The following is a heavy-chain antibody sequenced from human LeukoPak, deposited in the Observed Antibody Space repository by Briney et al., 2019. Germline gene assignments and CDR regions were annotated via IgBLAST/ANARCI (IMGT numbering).Heavy chain of an antibody. D-gene: IGHD1-26*01. CDR2: IYYSGST. J-gene: IGHJ4*02. CDR3: ARALYSGSYYRY. V-gene: IGHV4-61*01. Sequence: SETLSLTCTVSGGSTSSGSYYWSWIRQPPGKGLEWIGYIYYSGSTNYNPSLKSRVTISVDTSKNQFSLKLSSVTAADTAVYYCARALYSGSYYRYWGQGTLVTVSS. CDR1: GGSTSSGSYY.